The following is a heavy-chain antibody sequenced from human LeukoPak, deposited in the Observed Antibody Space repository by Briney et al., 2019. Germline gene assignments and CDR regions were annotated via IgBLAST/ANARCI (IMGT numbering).Heavy chain of an antibody. D-gene: IGHD3-22*01. CDR2: IDPSDSYT. CDR3: AVYDSSGYPFDY. CDR1: GYSFTSYW. Sequence: GESLRISCKGSGYSFTSYWISWVRQMPGKGREWMGRIDPSDSYTNYSPSFQGHVTISADKSISTAYLQWSSLKASDTAMYYCAVYDSSGYPFDYWGQGTLVTVSS. V-gene: IGHV5-10-1*01. J-gene: IGHJ4*02.